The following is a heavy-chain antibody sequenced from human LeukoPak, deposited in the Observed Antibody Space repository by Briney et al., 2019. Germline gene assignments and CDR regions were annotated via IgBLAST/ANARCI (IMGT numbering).Heavy chain of an antibody. CDR1: GFTFSSYG. D-gene: IGHD1-26*01. Sequence: GRSLRLSCAASGFTFSSYGMHWVRQAPGKGLEWVAVIWYDGSNKYYADSVKGQFTISRDNSKNTLYLQMNSLRAEDTAVYYCARDVSGSLDYWGQGTLVTVSS. J-gene: IGHJ4*02. CDR3: ARDVSGSLDY. CDR2: IWYDGSNK. V-gene: IGHV3-33*01.